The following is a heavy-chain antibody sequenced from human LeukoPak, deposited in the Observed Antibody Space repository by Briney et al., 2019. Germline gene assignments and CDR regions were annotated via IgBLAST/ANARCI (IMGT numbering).Heavy chain of an antibody. Sequence: GGSLRLSCAASGFTFSSYAMSWVRQAPGKGLEWVSGISGSGGSTYYADSVKGRFTISRDNSKNTLHLQMNSLKTEDTAVYYCTRHGSGYCSGGSCYPSTPADYWGQGTLVTVSS. CDR2: ISGSGGST. D-gene: IGHD2-15*01. CDR1: GFTFSSYA. CDR3: TRHGSGYCSGGSCYPSTPADY. J-gene: IGHJ4*02. V-gene: IGHV3-23*01.